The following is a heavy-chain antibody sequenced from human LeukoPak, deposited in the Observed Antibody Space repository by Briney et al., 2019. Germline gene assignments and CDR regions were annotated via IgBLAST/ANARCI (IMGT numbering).Heavy chain of an antibody. J-gene: IGHJ4*02. CDR1: GYTFTSYA. Sequence: ASVKVSCKASGYTFTSYAMHWVRQAPGQRLEWMGWINAGNGNTKYSQKFQGRVTITRDTSTCTVYMELSSLRSEDTAMYYCARLGSAVPPYYFDYWGQGTLVTVSS. V-gene: IGHV1-3*01. CDR3: ARLGSAVPPYYFDY. D-gene: IGHD6-13*01. CDR2: INAGNGNT.